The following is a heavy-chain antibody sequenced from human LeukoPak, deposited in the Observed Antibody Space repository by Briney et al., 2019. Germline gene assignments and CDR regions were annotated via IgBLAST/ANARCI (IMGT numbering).Heavy chain of an antibody. D-gene: IGHD4-17*01. J-gene: IGHJ6*03. CDR2: ISAYNGNT. V-gene: IGHV1-18*01. Sequence: GASVKVSCKASGYTFTSYGISWVRQAPGQGLEWMGWISAYNGNTNYAQKLQGRVTMTTDTSTSTAYMELRSLRSDDTAVYYCARAQHDYGGYLLYYYYMDVWGKGTTVTVSS. CDR3: ARAQHDYGGYLLYYYYMDV. CDR1: GYTFTSYG.